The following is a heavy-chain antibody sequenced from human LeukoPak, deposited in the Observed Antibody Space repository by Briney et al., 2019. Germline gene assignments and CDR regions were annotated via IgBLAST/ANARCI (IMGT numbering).Heavy chain of an antibody. CDR2: IKKDGTEK. V-gene: IGHV3-7*01. J-gene: IGHJ4*02. CDR1: GFTFSSHA. Sequence: PGGSLRLSCAASGFTFSSHAMNWVRQAPGKGLEWVANIKKDGTEKYYVDSVRGRFTISRDNAKNSLYLQMNSLRAEDTAVYYCARHNYVFDYWGQGTLVTVSS. D-gene: IGHD4-11*01. CDR3: ARHNYVFDY.